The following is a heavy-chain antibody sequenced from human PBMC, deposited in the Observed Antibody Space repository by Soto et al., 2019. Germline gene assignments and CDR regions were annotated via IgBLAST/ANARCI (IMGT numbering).Heavy chain of an antibody. D-gene: IGHD3-3*01. V-gene: IGHV3-74*01. J-gene: IGHJ5*01. CDR2: INSDGSRT. Sequence: EVQLVESGGGLVQPGGSLRLSCAASGFTFTSHWIHWVRQVPGKGLGWVARINSDGSRTDYADSVRGRFTISRDNAKNTLYQQTKSRRAEDSAVYFCARERGRPSPIMIFGMPHREGNWFDSWGQGTLVTVSS. CDR3: ARERGRPSPIMIFGMPHREGNWFDS. CDR1: GFTFTSHW.